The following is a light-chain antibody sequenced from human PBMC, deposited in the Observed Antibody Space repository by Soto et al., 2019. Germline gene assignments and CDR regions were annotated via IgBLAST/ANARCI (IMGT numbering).Light chain of an antibody. CDR3: AAWDDSLTGPV. J-gene: IGLJ2*01. V-gene: IGLV1-44*01. CDR2: SNN. CDR1: SSNIGSNT. Sequence: QSVLTQPPSASGTPGQRVTISCSGSSSNIGSNTVNWYQQLPGTAPKLFIYSNNQRPSGVPDRFSGSKSGTSASLAISGLQSEDEADYYCAAWDDSLTGPVFGGGTKLTVL.